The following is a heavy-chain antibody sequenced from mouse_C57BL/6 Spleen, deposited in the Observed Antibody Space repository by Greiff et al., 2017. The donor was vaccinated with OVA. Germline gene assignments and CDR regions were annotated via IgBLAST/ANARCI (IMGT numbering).Heavy chain of an antibody. J-gene: IGHJ4*01. CDR3: AANWDAAMGY. Sequence: QVQLQQSGPELVKPGASVKISCKASGYAFSSSWMNWVKQRPGKGLEWIGRIYPGDGDTNYNGKFKGKATLTADKSSSTAYMQLSSLTSEDSAVYFCAANWDAAMGYWGQGTSVTVSS. V-gene: IGHV1-82*01. CDR2: IYPGDGDT. D-gene: IGHD4-1*01. CDR1: GYAFSSSW.